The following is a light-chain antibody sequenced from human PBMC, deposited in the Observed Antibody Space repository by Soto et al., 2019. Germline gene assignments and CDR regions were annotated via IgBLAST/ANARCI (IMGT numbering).Light chain of an antibody. J-gene: IGLJ3*02. CDR3: CAYAGSYTLV. Sequence: QSALTQPASVSGSAGESITISCTGTSSDVGKYNLVSWYQQHPGKAPKFMIYEGSKRPSGVSNRFSGSKSGNTASLTISGLQAEDEADYYCCAYAGSYTLVFGGGTKLTV. CDR1: SSDVGKYNL. V-gene: IGLV2-23*01. CDR2: EGS.